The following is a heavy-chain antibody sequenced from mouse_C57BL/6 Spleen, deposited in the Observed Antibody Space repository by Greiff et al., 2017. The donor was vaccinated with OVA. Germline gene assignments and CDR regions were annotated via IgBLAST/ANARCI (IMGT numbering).Heavy chain of an antibody. CDR3: ARPHDDNAHYYAMDY. CDR2: IDPANGNT. V-gene: IGHV14-3*01. J-gene: IGHJ4*01. D-gene: IGHD2-4*01. Sequence: EVQLQQSVAELVRPGASVKLSCTASGFTIKNTYMHWVKQRPEQGLEWIGRIDPANGNTKYAPKFQGKATITADTSSNTAYLQLSSLTSEDTAIYYGARPHDDNAHYYAMDYWGQGTSVTVSS. CDR1: GFTIKNTY.